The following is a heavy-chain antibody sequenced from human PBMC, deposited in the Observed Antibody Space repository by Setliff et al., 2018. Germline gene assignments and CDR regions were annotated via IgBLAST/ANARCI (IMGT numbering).Heavy chain of an antibody. J-gene: IGHJ5*01. CDR3: VRDRYGRNSDGSGVYNWFDS. CDR1: GASISSGSHY. V-gene: IGHV4-61*09. D-gene: IGHD2-15*01. Sequence: PSETLSLTCNVSGASISSGSHYWSWIRQSAGEKPTWIGHVYSTGSTNYNPSFESRVSISVDKSNNQFSLEMTSVTAADTAMYYCVRDRYGRNSDGSGVYNWFDSWGQGILVTVSS. CDR2: VYSTGST.